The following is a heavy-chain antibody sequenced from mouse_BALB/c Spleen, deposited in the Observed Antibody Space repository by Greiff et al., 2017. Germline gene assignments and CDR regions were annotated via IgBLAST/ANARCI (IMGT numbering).Heavy chain of an antibody. CDR3: ARGSGNYIDY. V-gene: IGHV1-69*02. J-gene: IGHJ2*01. Sequence: VQLQQSGAELVKPGASVKLSCKASGYTFTSYWMHWVKQRPGQGLEWIGEIDPSDSYTNYNQKFKGKATLTVDKSSSTAYMQLSSLTSEDSAVYYCARGSGNYIDYWGQGTTLTVSS. CDR2: IDPSDSYT. D-gene: IGHD1-3*01. CDR1: GYTFTSYW.